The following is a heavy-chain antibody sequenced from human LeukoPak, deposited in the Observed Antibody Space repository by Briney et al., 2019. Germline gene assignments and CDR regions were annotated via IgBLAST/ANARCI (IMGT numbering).Heavy chain of an antibody. Sequence: GGSLRLSCAASGFSFSSYTMSWVRQAPGKGLEWVSVISDSGDTTYYAESVKGRFTVSRDNSKNTLYLQMNSLRAEDTAVYYCAKYLRITLVRGGIFDIWGQGTMVTVSS. CDR1: GFSFSSYT. CDR3: AKYLRITLVRGGIFDI. CDR2: ISDSGDTT. D-gene: IGHD3-10*01. J-gene: IGHJ3*02. V-gene: IGHV3-23*01.